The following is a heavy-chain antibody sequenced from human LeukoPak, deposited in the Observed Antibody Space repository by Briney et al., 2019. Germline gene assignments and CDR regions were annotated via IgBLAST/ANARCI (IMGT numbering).Heavy chain of an antibody. CDR3: ARATFSVPAGLTNYYMDV. Sequence: EASVKVSCKASGYTFTGYYMHWVRQAPGQGLEWMGWINPNSGNTGYAQKFQGRVTMTRNTSISTAYMELSSLRSEDTAVYYCARATFSVPAGLTNYYMDVWGKGTTVTISS. CDR1: GYTFTGYY. CDR2: INPNSGNT. D-gene: IGHD2-2*01. J-gene: IGHJ6*03. V-gene: IGHV1-8*02.